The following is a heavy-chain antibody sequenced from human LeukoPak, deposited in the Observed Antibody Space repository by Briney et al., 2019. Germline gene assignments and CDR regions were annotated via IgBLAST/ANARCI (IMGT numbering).Heavy chain of an antibody. J-gene: IGHJ4*02. CDR2: IIPIFGTA. V-gene: IGHV1-69*13. D-gene: IGHD5-18*01. Sequence: SVKVSCKASGGTFNSYAISWVRQAPGQGLEWMGGIIPIFGTANYAQKFQGRVTITADESTSTAYIELSSLRSEDTAVYYCARGSPEVDTAMVKFDYWGQGTLVTVSS. CDR1: GGTFNSYA. CDR3: ARGSPEVDTAMVKFDY.